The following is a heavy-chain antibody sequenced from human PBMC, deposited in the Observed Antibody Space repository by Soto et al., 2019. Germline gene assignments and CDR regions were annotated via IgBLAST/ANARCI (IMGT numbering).Heavy chain of an antibody. V-gene: IGHV3-23*01. CDR1: GFTFSSYA. CDR2: ISGSGGST. J-gene: IGHJ5*02. D-gene: IGHD3-3*01. Sequence: GGSLRLSCAASGFTFSSYAMGWVRQAPGKGLEWVSAISGSGGSTYYADSVKGRFTISRDNSKNTLYLQMNRLRAEDTAVYYCAKVVTIFGVVNYNWFDPWGQGTLVTGSS. CDR3: AKVVTIFGVVNYNWFDP.